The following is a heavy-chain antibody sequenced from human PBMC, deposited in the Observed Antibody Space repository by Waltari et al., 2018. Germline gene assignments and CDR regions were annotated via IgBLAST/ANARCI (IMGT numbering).Heavy chain of an antibody. CDR3: ARGGGYNFGY. V-gene: IGHV4-39*07. CDR1: GGSISSSSYY. D-gene: IGHD5-12*01. Sequence: QLQLQESGPGLVKPSETLSLTCTVSGGSISSSSYYWGWIRQPPGKGLEWIGSIYYSGNTYYNPSLKSRVTISVDTSKNQFSLKLSSVTAADTAVYYCARGGGYNFGYWGQGTLVTVSS. J-gene: IGHJ4*02. CDR2: IYYSGNT.